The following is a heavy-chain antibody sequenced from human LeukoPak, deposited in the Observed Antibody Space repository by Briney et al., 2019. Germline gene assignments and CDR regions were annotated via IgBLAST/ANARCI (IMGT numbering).Heavy chain of an antibody. CDR3: ARESMIESMDV. Sequence: GRSLRLSCAASGFTFSSYAMHWVRQAPGKGLEWVAVISYDGSNKYYADSVKGRFTISRDNSKNTLYLQMNSLRAEDTAVYYCARESMIESMDVWARGTTVTVSS. CDR2: ISYDGSNK. CDR1: GFTFSSYA. J-gene: IGHJ6*02. D-gene: IGHD3-22*01. V-gene: IGHV3-30-3*01.